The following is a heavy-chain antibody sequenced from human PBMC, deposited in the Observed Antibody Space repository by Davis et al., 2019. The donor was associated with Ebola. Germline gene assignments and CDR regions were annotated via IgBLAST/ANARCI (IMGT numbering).Heavy chain of an antibody. CDR2: INPNSGGT. CDR1: GYTFTGYY. J-gene: IGHJ5*02. V-gene: IGHV1-2*06. Sequence: ASVRVSCKTSGYTFTGYYMHWVRQAPGQGLEWMGRINPNSGGTNYAQKFQGRVTMTRDTSISTAYMELSGLRFDDTAVYYCARGKWFDPWGQGTLVSVTS. CDR3: ARGKWFDP.